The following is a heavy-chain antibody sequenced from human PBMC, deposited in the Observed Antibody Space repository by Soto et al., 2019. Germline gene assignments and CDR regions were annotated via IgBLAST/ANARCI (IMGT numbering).Heavy chain of an antibody. V-gene: IGHV4-39*07. J-gene: IGHJ4*02. Sequence: SETLSLTCTVSGASISSNTYYWAWIRRPPGKGLECIGSIYYDGSTYYNPSLKSRVTISADTSMNQFSLALTSVTAADTAMYYCARGSTTEKVDSWGQGILVTVSS. CDR2: IYYDGST. CDR1: GASISSNTYY. CDR3: ARGSTTEKVDS.